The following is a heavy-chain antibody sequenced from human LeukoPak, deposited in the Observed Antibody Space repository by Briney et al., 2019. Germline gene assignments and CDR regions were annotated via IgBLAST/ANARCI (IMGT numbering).Heavy chain of an antibody. J-gene: IGHJ4*02. Sequence: GGSLRLSCAASGFTVSSNYMSWVRQAPGKGLEWVSAISGSGGSTYYADSVKGRFTISRDNSKNTLYLQMNSLRAEDTAVYYCAKTATIFGVVTTLAFDYWGQGTLVTVSS. CDR3: AKTATIFGVVTTLAFDY. V-gene: IGHV3-23*01. CDR2: ISGSGGST. CDR1: GFTVSSNY. D-gene: IGHD3-3*01.